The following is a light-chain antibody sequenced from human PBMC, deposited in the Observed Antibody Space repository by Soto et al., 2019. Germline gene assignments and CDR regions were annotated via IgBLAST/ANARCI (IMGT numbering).Light chain of an antibody. Sequence: EIGMTQSPATLSVSPGGRATLSCRASQSISDTLAWYQQKPGQAPRLLIYGASTRATGFPARFSGSGPGTDFTLTISSLQSEDLAVYYCQQYDNWPWTFGQGTKVEI. CDR3: QQYDNWPWT. V-gene: IGKV3-15*01. J-gene: IGKJ1*01. CDR1: QSISDT. CDR2: GAS.